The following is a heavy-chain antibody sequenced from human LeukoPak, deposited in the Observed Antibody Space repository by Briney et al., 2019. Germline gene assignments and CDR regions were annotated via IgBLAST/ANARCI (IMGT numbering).Heavy chain of an antibody. Sequence: AGGSLRLSCAASGFTFSSYSMNWVRQAPGKGLEWVSSISSSSSYIYYADSVKGRFTISRDNSKITVYLQMNSLKAEDTVVYYCAKELYNYGDYGAEGLDVGGQGTTVTVS. D-gene: IGHD4-17*01. CDR2: ISSSSSYI. V-gene: IGHV3-21*06. CDR3: AKELYNYGDYGAEGLDV. CDR1: GFTFSSYS. J-gene: IGHJ6*02.